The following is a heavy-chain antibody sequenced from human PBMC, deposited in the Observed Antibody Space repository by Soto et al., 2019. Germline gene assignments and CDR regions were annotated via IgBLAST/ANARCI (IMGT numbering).Heavy chain of an antibody. CDR2: IYPGDSDA. CDR1: GYNFISYW. CDR3: ARQAYFGSGTYYSDY. Sequence: PGESLQISCKGSGYNFISYWLAWVRQMPGKGLEWMGIIYPGDSDATYSPSFEGQDTFSVDKSITTAYLQWISLKASDTAMYYCARQAYFGSGTYYSDYWGQGTQVTVSS. D-gene: IGHD3-10*01. J-gene: IGHJ4*02. V-gene: IGHV5-51*01.